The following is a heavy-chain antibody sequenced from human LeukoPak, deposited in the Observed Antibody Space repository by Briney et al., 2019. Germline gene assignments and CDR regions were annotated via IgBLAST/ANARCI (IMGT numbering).Heavy chain of an antibody. CDR1: GFTFSSCG. CDR3: AKGTGSYYYYGMDV. D-gene: IGHD3/OR15-3a*01. V-gene: IGHV3-30*18. J-gene: IGHJ6*02. CDR2: ISYDGSNK. Sequence: QPGGSLRLSCAASGFTFSSCGMHWVRQAPGKGLEWVEVISYDGSNKYYADSVKGRFTISRDNSKNTLYLQMNSLRAEDTAVYYCAKGTGSYYYYGMDVWGQGTTVTVSS.